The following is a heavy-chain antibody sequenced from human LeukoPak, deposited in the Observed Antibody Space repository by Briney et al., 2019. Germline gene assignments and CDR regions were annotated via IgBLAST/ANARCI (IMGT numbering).Heavy chain of an antibody. J-gene: IGHJ4*02. V-gene: IGHV3-48*02. D-gene: IGHD6-13*01. CDR3: SRDYHPSRIAAAENY. CDR1: GFTFSYYS. Sequence: PGGALRLSCVASGFTFSYYSMNWVRQAPGKGLEWVSYINSISGEIWYADSVKGRLTISRDDAKNSLYLQMNSLRDEDTAVYYCSRDYHPSRIAAAENYWGRGTLVTVSS. CDR2: INSISGEI.